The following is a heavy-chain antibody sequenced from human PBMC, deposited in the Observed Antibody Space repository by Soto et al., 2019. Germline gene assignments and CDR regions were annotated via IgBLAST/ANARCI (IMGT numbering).Heavy chain of an antibody. V-gene: IGHV1-69*02. Sequence: QVQLVQSGAEVKKPGSSVKVSCKASGGTFSSYTISWVRQAPGQGLEWMGRIIPILGIANYAQKFQGRVTITADKSTSTAYVELSSLRSEDTAVYYCARVQQQLAYYYYGMDVWGQGTTVTVSS. CDR1: GGTFSSYT. CDR2: IIPILGIA. D-gene: IGHD6-13*01. CDR3: ARVQQQLAYYYYGMDV. J-gene: IGHJ6*02.